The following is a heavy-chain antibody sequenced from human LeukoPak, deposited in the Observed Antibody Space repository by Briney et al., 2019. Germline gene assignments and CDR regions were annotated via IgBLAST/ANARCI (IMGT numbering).Heavy chain of an antibody. Sequence: ASVKVSCKASGYTFTDYWFHWVRQAPGQGLEWMGWVDPNSGGTTYAQKFQGRVTMTRVTSISTVYMELNSLTSDDTAVYYCARGVADSGGRRIDSWGQGTLVTVSS. V-gene: IGHV1-2*02. CDR2: VDPNSGGT. CDR1: GYTFTDYW. CDR3: ARGVADSGGRRIDS. J-gene: IGHJ4*02. D-gene: IGHD3-22*01.